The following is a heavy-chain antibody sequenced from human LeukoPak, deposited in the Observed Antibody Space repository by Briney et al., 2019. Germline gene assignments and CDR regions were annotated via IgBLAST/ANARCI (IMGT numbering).Heavy chain of an antibody. CDR2: IWYDGSNK. Sequence: GGSLRLSCAASGFTFDDYGMSWVRQAPGKGLEWVAVIWYDGSNKYYADSVKGRFTISRDNSKNTLYLQMNSLRAEDTAVYYCAKEMGGGGGYFDYWGQGTLVTVSS. V-gene: IGHV3-33*06. D-gene: IGHD3-16*01. CDR1: GFTFDDYG. J-gene: IGHJ4*02. CDR3: AKEMGGGGGYFDY.